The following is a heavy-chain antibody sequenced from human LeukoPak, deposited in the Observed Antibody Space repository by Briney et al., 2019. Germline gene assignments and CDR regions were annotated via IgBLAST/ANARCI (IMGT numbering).Heavy chain of an antibody. J-gene: IGHJ4*02. Sequence: GESLKISCKGSGYSFTNYWIGWVRQMPGKGLEWMGIIFPEDSDTRYSPSFQGQVTISADKSISTAYLQWSSLKASDTAIYYCARTSGSSWYEFPYWGQGTLVTVSS. CDR1: GYSFTNYW. CDR2: IFPEDSDT. D-gene: IGHD6-13*01. CDR3: ARTSGSSWYEFPY. V-gene: IGHV5-51*01.